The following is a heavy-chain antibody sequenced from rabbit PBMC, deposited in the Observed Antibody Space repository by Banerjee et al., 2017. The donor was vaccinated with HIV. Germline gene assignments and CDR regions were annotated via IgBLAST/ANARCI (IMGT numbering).Heavy chain of an antibody. J-gene: IGHJ4*01. V-gene: IGHV1S45*01. CDR1: GFDFSSSYY. D-gene: IGHD1-1*01. Sequence: QEQLVESGGGLVQPGASLTLTCTASGFDFSSSYYMCWVRQAPGKGLEWVACIDAGSSGSTYYASWVNGRFIISKNSSTTVTLQMTSLTAADTATYFCARSSSSDVWSFDLWGPGTLVTVS. CDR3: ARSSSSDVWSFDL. CDR2: IDAGSSGST.